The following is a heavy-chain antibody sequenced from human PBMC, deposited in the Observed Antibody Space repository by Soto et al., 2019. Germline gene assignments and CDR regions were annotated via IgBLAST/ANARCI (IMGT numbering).Heavy chain of an antibody. J-gene: IGHJ3*02. CDR1: GGSISSYY. Sequence: QVQLQESGPGLVKPSETLSLTCTVSGGSISSYYWSWIRQPPGKGLEWIGYIYYSGSTNYNPSLKSRVTISVDTSKNQFSLKLSSVTAADTAVYYCARRWGDAFDIWGKGTMVTVSS. CDR3: ARRWGDAFDI. V-gene: IGHV4-59*08. CDR2: IYYSGST. D-gene: IGHD3-16*01.